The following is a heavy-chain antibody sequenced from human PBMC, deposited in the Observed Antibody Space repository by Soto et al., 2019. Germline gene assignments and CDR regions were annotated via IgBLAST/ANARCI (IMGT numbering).Heavy chain of an antibody. CDR2: INAGNGNT. J-gene: IGHJ1*01. V-gene: IGHV1-3*01. CDR3: ARRGPFYNWNYVEYFQH. Sequence: GASVKVSCKASGYTFTSYAMHWVRQAPGQRLEWMGWINAGNGNTKYSQKFQGRVTITRDTSASTAYMELSSLRSEDTAVYYCARRGPFYNWNYVEYFQHWGQGTLVTVSS. D-gene: IGHD1-7*01. CDR1: GYTFTSYA.